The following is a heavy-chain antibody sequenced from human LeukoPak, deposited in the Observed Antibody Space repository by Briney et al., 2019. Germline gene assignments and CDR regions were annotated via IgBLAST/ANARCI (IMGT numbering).Heavy chain of an antibody. CDR3: VRDDVSP. V-gene: IGHV1-2*02. J-gene: IGHJ5*02. Sequence: GASVKVSCTTSGYTFTGYYIHWVGQAPGQGLEWMGWINPNSGGTNYAQNFQGRVTMTRDTSISTAYMELSRLRSDDTAVYYCVRDDVSPWGQGTLVTVSS. CDR2: INPNSGGT. CDR1: GYTFTGYY.